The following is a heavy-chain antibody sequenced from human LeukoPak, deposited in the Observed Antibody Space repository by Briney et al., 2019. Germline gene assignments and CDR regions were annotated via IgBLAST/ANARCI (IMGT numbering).Heavy chain of an antibody. Sequence: PGGSLRLSCIASGFTFSSYWMAWVRQVPGKGLEWLANIKPDGTDKYYVESVKGRFTISRDNAKSSLYLQMSSLGVEDTAVYYCARRVTPSKWYYYIDVWGKGTTVRVSS. CDR2: IKPDGTDK. CDR3: ARRVTPSKWYYYIDV. J-gene: IGHJ6*03. CDR1: GFTFSSYW. V-gene: IGHV3-7*01. D-gene: IGHD2-15*01.